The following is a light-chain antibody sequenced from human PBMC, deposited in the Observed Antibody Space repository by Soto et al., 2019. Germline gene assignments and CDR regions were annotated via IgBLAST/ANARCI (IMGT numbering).Light chain of an antibody. V-gene: IGKV1-5*03. J-gene: IGKJ1*01. Sequence: DIQMPQSPSTLSASVGDRVDITCRASDNIVHWVAWYQQKPGKAPKLLIYKAANLADEVPSRFAGSGSGTDFTLTITRLQPDDFATYYCQHYNSFSRTFGQGTKVDIK. CDR2: KAA. CDR1: DNIVHW. CDR3: QHYNSFSRT.